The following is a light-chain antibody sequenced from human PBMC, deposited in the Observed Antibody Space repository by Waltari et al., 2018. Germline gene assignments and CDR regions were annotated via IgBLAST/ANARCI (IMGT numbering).Light chain of an antibody. CDR2: YAS. V-gene: IGKV3-11*01. CDR1: QSVSSY. CDR3: QQRGNGPPIT. J-gene: IGKJ5*01. Sequence: EIVLTQSPATLSLSPGQRATLSCRARQSVSSYLAWFQQKPGQAPRLLIYYASNRAPGIPARFSGSGSETDFTLTISSLEPEDFAVYYCQQRGNGPPITFGQGTRLDMK.